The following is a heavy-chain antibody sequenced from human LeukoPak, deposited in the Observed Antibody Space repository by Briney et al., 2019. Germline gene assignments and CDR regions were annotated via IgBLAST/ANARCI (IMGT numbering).Heavy chain of an antibody. CDR3: ARGGRSIAAAGVTSGPDY. CDR1: GYTFTGYY. CDR2: INPNSGGT. Sequence: GASVKVSCKASGYTFTGYYMHWVRQAPGQGLEWMGWINPNSGGTNYAQKFQGWVTMTRDTSISAAYMELSRLRSDDTAVYYCARGGRSIAAAGVTSGPDYWGQGTLVTVSS. J-gene: IGHJ4*02. D-gene: IGHD6-13*01. V-gene: IGHV1-2*04.